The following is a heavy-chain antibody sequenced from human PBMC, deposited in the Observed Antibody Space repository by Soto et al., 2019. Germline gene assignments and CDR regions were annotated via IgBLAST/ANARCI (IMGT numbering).Heavy chain of an antibody. V-gene: IGHV4-34*01. Sequence: QVQLQQWGAGLLKPSETLSLTCAVYGGSISGHYWNWIRQPPGKGLEWIGEIKHSGRTNYNPSLNRRVTQSVDTSKNQFSLTLGSVTAADTAVYYCARGNIAAALVYWGQGTLVTVSS. CDR2: IKHSGRT. CDR3: ARGNIAAALVY. J-gene: IGHJ4*02. D-gene: IGHD6-13*01. CDR1: GGSISGHY.